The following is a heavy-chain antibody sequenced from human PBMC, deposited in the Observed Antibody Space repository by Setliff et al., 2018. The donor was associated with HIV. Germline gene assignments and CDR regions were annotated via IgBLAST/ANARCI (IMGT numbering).Heavy chain of an antibody. Sequence: ASVKVSCKASGNIFTPYAIHWVRQAPGQSLEWMGWIIVASGTTQYSQTFQGRATFSGDTSANTAYMELRSLRSEDTAVYYCATSTSAWYDYWGQGTTVTVSS. CDR1: GNIFTPYA. D-gene: IGHD6-19*01. V-gene: IGHV1-3*01. J-gene: IGHJ4*03. CDR3: ATSTSAWYDY. CDR2: IIVASGTT.